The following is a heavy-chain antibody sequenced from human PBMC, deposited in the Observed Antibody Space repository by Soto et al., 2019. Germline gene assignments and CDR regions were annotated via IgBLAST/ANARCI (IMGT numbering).Heavy chain of an antibody. Sequence: QVQLVQSGGEVKRPGASVKVSCKTSGYTFSNYGITWVRQAPGQPLEWLGWISLYSDGTNYAQKFQGRVSMTTDTSTTTAYMELRILRSDDTAVYYYARVVPGAEAWFGPWGPGTLVTVSS. D-gene: IGHD2-2*01. CDR2: ISLYSDGT. V-gene: IGHV1-18*01. J-gene: IGHJ5*02. CDR3: ARVVPGAEAWFGP. CDR1: GYTFSNYG.